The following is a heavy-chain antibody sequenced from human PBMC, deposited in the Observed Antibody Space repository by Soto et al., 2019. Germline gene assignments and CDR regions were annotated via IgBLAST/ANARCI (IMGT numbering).Heavy chain of an antibody. V-gene: IGHV4-39*01. CDR2: IYYTGSA. CDR3: ARKEPATMSDY. D-gene: IGHD6-25*01. CDR1: GASISSSAYY. J-gene: IGHJ4*02. Sequence: QLQLQESGPGLAKPSETLSLTCTVSGASISSSAYYWAWIRQPPGLGLEWIGTIYYTGSATYNPSLQSRVTISVDTSKNQLSLKLSSATAADTAMYYCARKEPATMSDYWGPGTLVTVSS.